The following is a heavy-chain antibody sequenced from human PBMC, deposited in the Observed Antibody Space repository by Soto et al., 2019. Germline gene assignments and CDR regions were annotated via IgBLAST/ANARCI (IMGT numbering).Heavy chain of an antibody. CDR2: IWYDGSNK. Sequence: LRLSCAASGFTFSSYGMHWVRQAPGKGLEWVAVIWYDGSNKYYADSVKGRFTISRDNSKNTLYLQMNSLRAEDTAVYYCARDLGGSGSYYHYYYYGMDVWGQGTTVTVSS. CDR3: ARDLGGSGSYYHYYYYGMDV. D-gene: IGHD3-10*01. J-gene: IGHJ6*02. V-gene: IGHV3-33*01. CDR1: GFTFSSYG.